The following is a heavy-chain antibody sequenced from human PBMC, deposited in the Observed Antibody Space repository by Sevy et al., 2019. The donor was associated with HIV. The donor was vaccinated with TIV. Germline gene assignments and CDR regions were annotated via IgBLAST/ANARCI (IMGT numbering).Heavy chain of an antibody. Sequence: ASVKVSCKASGYTFTGYYMHWVRQAPGQGLEWMGWINPNSGGTNYAQKFQGRVTMTRDTSISTAYMELSRLRSDDTAVYYCAREPLVIFAFDIWGQGTMVTVSS. V-gene: IGHV1-2*02. CDR3: AREPLVIFAFDI. J-gene: IGHJ3*02. CDR2: INPNSGGT. D-gene: IGHD2-21*01. CDR1: GYTFTGYY.